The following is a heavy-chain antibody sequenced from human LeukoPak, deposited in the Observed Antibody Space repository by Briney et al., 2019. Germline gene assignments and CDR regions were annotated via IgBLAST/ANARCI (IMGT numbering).Heavy chain of an antibody. CDR1: GFTFSSYG. CDR2: IWYDGSNK. D-gene: IGHD6-6*01. Sequence: GRSLRLSCAASGFTFSSYGMHWVRQAPGKGLEWVAVIWYDGSNKYYADSVKGRFTISRDNSKNTLYLQMNSLRAEDTAVYYCASDISSSLGAFNIWGQGTMVTVSS. V-gene: IGHV3-33*01. CDR3: ASDISSSLGAFNI. J-gene: IGHJ3*02.